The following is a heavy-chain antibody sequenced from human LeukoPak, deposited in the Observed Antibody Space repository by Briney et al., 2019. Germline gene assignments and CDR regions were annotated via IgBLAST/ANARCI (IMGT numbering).Heavy chain of an antibody. J-gene: IGHJ5*02. CDR3: ARASGATDWFDP. CDR2: INHSGST. V-gene: IGHV4-34*01. CDR1: GGSFSGYY. Sequence: SETLSLTCAVYGGSFSGYYWSWIRQHPGKGLEWIGEINHSGSTNYNPSLKSRVTISVNTSKNQFSLKLSSVTAADTAVYYCARASGATDWFDPWGQGTLVTVSS.